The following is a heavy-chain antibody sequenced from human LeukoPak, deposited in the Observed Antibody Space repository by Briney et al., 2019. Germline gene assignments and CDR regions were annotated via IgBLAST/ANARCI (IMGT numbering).Heavy chain of an antibody. CDR2: TNSEGSST. V-gene: IGHV3-74*01. CDR1: VFTFSRYW. CDR3: ARDLSSDYYDSSGYLNY. D-gene: IGHD3-22*01. Sequence: GGSLRLSCAASVFTFSRYWMQWVRRATGKGLVGVSRTNSEGSSTSYADSVKGRFTISRDNAKNTLYLQMHSLRAEDTAVYYCARDLSSDYYDSSGYLNYWGQGTLVTVSS. J-gene: IGHJ4*02.